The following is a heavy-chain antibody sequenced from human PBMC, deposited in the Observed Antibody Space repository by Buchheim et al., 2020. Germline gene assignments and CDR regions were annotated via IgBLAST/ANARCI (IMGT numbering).Heavy chain of an antibody. Sequence: QVQLQESGPGLVKPSQTLSLTCTVSGDSISSTIHSWNWIRQPAGKGLEWIGRVYTTGSPNYNPSLKSRVGISLETSQNQFSLWLSSVTAADTAVYYCARGVTGPGAAYYYGMDVWGQGTT. CDR3: ARGVTGPGAAYYYGMDV. D-gene: IGHD3-9*01. CDR2: VYTTGSP. V-gene: IGHV4-61*02. CDR1: GDSISSTIHS. J-gene: IGHJ6*02.